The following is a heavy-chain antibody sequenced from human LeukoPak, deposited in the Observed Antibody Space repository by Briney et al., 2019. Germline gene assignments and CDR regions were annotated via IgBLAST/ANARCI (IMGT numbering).Heavy chain of an antibody. CDR3: TKGDTTWELPHDY. CDR2: INSDGSST. CDR1: GFTFSSYW. J-gene: IGHJ4*02. V-gene: IGHV3-74*01. D-gene: IGHD1-26*01. Sequence: PGGSLRLSCAASGFTFSSYWMHWVRQAPGKGLVWVSRINSDGSSTSYADSVKGRFTISRDNAKNTLYLQMNSLRAEDTAVYYCTKGDTTWELPHDYWGQGTLVTASS.